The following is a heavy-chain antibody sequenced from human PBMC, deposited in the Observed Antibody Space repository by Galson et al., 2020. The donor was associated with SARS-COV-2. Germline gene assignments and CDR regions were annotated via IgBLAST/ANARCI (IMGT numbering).Heavy chain of an antibody. Sequence: ASVKVSCKVSGYTLTELSMHWVRQAPGKGLEWMGGFDPEDGETIYAQKFQGRVTMTEDTSTDTAYMELSSLRSKDTAVYYCATTTAITISDWFDPWGQGTLVTVSS. CDR2: FDPEDGET. CDR3: ATTTAITISDWFDP. CDR1: GYTLTELS. J-gene: IGHJ5*02. V-gene: IGHV1-24*01. D-gene: IGHD3-9*01.